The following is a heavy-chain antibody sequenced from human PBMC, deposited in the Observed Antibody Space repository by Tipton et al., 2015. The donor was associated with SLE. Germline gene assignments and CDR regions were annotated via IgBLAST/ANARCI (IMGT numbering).Heavy chain of an antibody. J-gene: IGHJ4*02. CDR2: ISSSSSYI. Sequence: SLRLSCAASGFTFSSYSMNWVRQAPGKGLEWVSSISSSSSYIYYADSVKGRFTISRDNAKNSLYLQMNSLRAEDTAVYYCARDRAYCGGDCYAPGYWGQGTLVTVSS. CDR1: GFTFSSYS. V-gene: IGHV3-21*04. CDR3: ARDRAYCGGDCYAPGY. D-gene: IGHD2-21*01.